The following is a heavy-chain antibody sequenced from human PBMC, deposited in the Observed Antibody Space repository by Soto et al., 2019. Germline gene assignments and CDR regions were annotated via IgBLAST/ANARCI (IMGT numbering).Heavy chain of an antibody. J-gene: IGHJ4*02. D-gene: IGHD3-3*01. Sequence: PGGSLRLSCAASGFTFSSYSMNWVRQAPGKGLEWVSSISSSSSYIYYADSVKGRFTISRDNAKNSLYLQMNSLRAEDTAVYYCASLLWSASRGPPNDYWRQRTLVTVSS. CDR3: ASLLWSASRGPPNDY. V-gene: IGHV3-21*01. CDR1: GFTFSSYS. CDR2: ISSSSSYI.